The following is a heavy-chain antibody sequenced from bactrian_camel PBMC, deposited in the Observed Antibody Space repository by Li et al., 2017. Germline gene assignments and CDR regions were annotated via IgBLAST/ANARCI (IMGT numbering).Heavy chain of an antibody. CDR2: INSGGTTL. J-gene: IGHJ4*01. D-gene: IGHD2*01. Sequence: VQLVESGGGLVQPGGSLRLSCAASGFSFSSYAMIWVRQAPGKGLEWVSTINSGGTTLTYADSVKGRFTISKDNAKNTLYLEMNSLKPEDTAMYYCAAGGGNGAFCYTGGRSMDYWGQGTQVTVS. CDR3: AAGGGNGAFCYTGGRSMDY. V-gene: IGHV3S42*01. CDR1: GFSFSSYA.